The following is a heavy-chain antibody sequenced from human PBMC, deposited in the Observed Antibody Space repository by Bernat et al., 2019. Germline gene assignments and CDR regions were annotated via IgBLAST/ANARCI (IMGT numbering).Heavy chain of an antibody. Sequence: QVQLVESGGGVVQPGRCLRLSCAASGFTFSSYGMHWVRQAPGKGLEWVAVISYDGSNKYYADSVKGRFTISRDNSTNTLYLQMNSLRAEDTAVYYCAKDYVGVGDGYINDAFDIWGQGTMVTVSS. CDR1: GFTFSSYG. CDR3: AKDYVGVGDGYINDAFDI. V-gene: IGHV3-30*18. D-gene: IGHD5-24*01. J-gene: IGHJ3*02. CDR2: ISYDGSNK.